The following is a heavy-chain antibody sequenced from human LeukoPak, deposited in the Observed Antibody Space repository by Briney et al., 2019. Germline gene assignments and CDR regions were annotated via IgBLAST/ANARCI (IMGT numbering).Heavy chain of an antibody. CDR3: ARFVVGYYDAPGSDPSWFDP. V-gene: IGHV4-39*07. D-gene: IGHD3-22*01. CDR2: VSYSGNT. CDR1: GGSISRSSYY. J-gene: IGHJ5*02. Sequence: SETLSLTCTVSGGSISRSSYYWGWIRQTPGMGLEWIGSVSYSGNTDYNPSLKSRVTISVDTSKNQFSLKLSSVTAADTAVYYCARFVVGYYDAPGSDPSWFDPWGQGTLVTVSS.